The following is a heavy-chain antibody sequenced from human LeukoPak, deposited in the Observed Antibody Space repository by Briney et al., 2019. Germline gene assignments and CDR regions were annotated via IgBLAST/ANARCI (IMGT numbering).Heavy chain of an antibody. Sequence: GGSLRLSCAASGFTFSSYGMHWVRQAPGKGLEWVAFIRYDGSNKYYADSVKGRFTISRDNAKNSLFLQMNSLRVEDTAVYYCARDKVALAGAMGAFDIWGLGTMVTVSS. CDR3: ARDKVALAGAMGAFDI. J-gene: IGHJ3*02. D-gene: IGHD6-19*01. CDR2: IRYDGSNK. CDR1: GFTFSSYG. V-gene: IGHV3-30*02.